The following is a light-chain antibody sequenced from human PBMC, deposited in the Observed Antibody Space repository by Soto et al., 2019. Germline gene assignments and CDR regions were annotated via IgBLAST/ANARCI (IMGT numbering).Light chain of an antibody. CDR1: QGIRKD. CDR2: GIS. CDR3: LQDSSNPYT. V-gene: IGKV1-6*01. Sequence: IQMTQSPSSLSASVGDRVTITCRASQGIRKDLGWYQQKPGKAPKLLIYGISTLQSGVPSRFSGSGSGTEFTRTISSLQPEDFATYYCLQDSSNPYTFGQGTKLEIK. J-gene: IGKJ2*01.